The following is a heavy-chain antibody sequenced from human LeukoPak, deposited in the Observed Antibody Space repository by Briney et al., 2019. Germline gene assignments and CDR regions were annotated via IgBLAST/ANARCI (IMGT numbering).Heavy chain of an antibody. CDR1: GGSISSYY. Sequence: SETLSLTCTVSGGSISSYYWSWIRQPPGKGLEWIGYIYYSGSTNYNPSLKSRVTISVATSKNQFSLKLSSVTAADTAVYYCARGRRSYDSSGYYYDYWGQGTLVTVSS. CDR3: ARGRRSYDSSGYYYDY. J-gene: IGHJ4*02. V-gene: IGHV4-59*08. D-gene: IGHD3-22*01. CDR2: IYYSGST.